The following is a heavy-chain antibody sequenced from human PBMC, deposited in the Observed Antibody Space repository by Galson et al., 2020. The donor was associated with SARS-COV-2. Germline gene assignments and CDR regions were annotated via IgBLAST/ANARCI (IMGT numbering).Heavy chain of an antibody. CDR1: GFTLGSYS. Sequence: GGSLGLSCAASGFTLGSYSMNWVRQAPGKGLEWVSSISHSSSYIYDADSVKGRFTISRDNAYNSLYLQMNSLRADDTAVYYCARSRTAAAGRVAFDIWGQGTIVTVSS. V-gene: IGHV3-21*06. CDR3: ARSRTAAAGRVAFDI. CDR2: ISHSSSYI. D-gene: IGHD6-13*01. J-gene: IGHJ3*02.